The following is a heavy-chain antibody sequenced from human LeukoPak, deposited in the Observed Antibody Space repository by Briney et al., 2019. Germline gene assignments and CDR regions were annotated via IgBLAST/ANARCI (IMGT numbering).Heavy chain of an antibody. CDR3: ARAGTSADNY. CDR2: IIPILGIA. J-gene: IGHJ4*02. V-gene: IGHV1-69*04. CDR1: GGTFNHFG. D-gene: IGHD2-2*01. Sequence: GASVKVSCKASGGTFNHFGINWVRQAPGQGLEWMGRIIPILGIANYAQKFQGRVTMTRDTSTSTVYMELSSLRSEDTAVYYCARAGTSADNYWGQGTLVTVSS.